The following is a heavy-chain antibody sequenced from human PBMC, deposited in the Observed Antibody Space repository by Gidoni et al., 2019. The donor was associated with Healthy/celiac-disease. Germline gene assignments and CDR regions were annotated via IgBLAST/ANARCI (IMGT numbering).Heavy chain of an antibody. D-gene: IGHD4-4*01. V-gene: IGHV3-9*01. CDR2: ISWNSGSI. J-gene: IGHJ4*02. Sequence: EVQLVESGGGLVQPGRSLRLSCAASGFPFDDYAMHWVRQAPGKGLEWVSGISWNSGSIGYADSVKGRFTISRDNAKNSLYLQMNSLRAEDTALYYCAKDPAGDYRDVLIDYWGQGTLVTVSS. CDR1: GFPFDDYA. CDR3: AKDPAGDYRDVLIDY.